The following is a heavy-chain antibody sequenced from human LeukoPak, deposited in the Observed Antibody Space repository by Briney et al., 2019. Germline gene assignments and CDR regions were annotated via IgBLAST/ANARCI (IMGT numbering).Heavy chain of an antibody. CDR3: ARARNDFWSGPISSYFDY. CDR1: GGTFSSYA. Sequence: SVKVSCKASGGTFSSYAISWVRQAPGQGLEWMGRIIPILGIANYAQKFQGRVTITTDESTSTAYMELSSLRSEDTAVYYCARARNDFWSGPISSYFDYWGQGTLVTVSS. J-gene: IGHJ4*02. CDR2: IIPILGIA. V-gene: IGHV1-69*04. D-gene: IGHD3-3*01.